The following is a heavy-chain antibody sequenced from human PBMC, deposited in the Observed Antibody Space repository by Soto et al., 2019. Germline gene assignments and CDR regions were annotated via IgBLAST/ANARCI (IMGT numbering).Heavy chain of an antibody. CDR3: ARLDSSSGGYYYYYGMDV. V-gene: IGHV5-10-1*01. CDR1: GYSFTSHW. CDR2: IDPSDFNT. D-gene: IGHD6-19*01. J-gene: IGHJ6*02. Sequence: GESLKISCKGSGYSFTSHWISWVRQMPGKGLEWMGRIDPSDFNTDYSPSLQGHVTISADKSLRTAYLQWSSLKASDTAMYYCARLDSSSGGYYYYYGMDVWGQGTTVTVSS.